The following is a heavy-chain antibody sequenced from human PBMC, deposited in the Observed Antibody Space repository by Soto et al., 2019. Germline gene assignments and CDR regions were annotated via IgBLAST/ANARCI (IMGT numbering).Heavy chain of an antibody. V-gene: IGHV4-59*01. D-gene: IGHD3-10*01. CDR2: IYYSGST. CDR3: ARAWARGFDY. CDR1: GGSISSYY. J-gene: IGHJ4*02. Sequence: QVQLQESGPGLVKPSETLSLTCTVSGGSISSYYWSWIRQPPGKGLEWIGYIYYSGSTNYNPSLKSRVTISVDTSKSQFSLKLSSVTAADTAVYYCARAWARGFDYWGQGTLVTVSS.